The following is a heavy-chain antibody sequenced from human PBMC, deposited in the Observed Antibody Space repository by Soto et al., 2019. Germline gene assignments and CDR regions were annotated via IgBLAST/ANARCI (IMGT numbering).Heavy chain of an antibody. Sequence: SGGSLRLSCAASGFTFSSYWMSWVRQAPGKGPEWVANIKQDGSEKYYVDSVKGRFTISRDNAKNSLYLQMNSLRAEDTAVYYCARESHLIAALFDYWGQGTLVTVSS. D-gene: IGHD6-13*01. CDR1: GFTFSSYW. J-gene: IGHJ4*02. V-gene: IGHV3-7*01. CDR3: ARESHLIAALFDY. CDR2: IKQDGSEK.